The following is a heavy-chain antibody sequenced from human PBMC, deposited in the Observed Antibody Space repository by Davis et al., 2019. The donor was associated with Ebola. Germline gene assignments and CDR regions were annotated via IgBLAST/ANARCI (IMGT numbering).Heavy chain of an antibody. V-gene: IGHV1-2*04. CDR1: GYTFTSYY. Sequence: AASVKVSCKASGYTFTSYYMHWVRQAPGQGLEWMGWINPNSGGTNYAQKFQGWVTMTRDTSISTAYMELSRLRSDDTAVYYCARESIAARRYYYGMDVWGQGTTVTVSS. J-gene: IGHJ6*02. CDR3: ARESIAARRYYYGMDV. D-gene: IGHD6-6*01. CDR2: INPNSGGT.